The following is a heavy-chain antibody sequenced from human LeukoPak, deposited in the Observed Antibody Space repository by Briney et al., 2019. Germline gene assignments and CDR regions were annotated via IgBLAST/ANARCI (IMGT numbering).Heavy chain of an antibody. CDR3: AREQWLNRNFDY. CDR1: GGTFSSYA. V-gene: IGHV1-69*13. Sequence: SVKVSCKASGGTFSSYAISWVRQAPGQGLEWMGGIIPIFGTANYAQKFQGRVTITADESTSTAYMELSSLRSEDTAVYYCAREQWLNRNFDYWGQGTLVTVSS. CDR2: IIPIFGTA. D-gene: IGHD6-19*01. J-gene: IGHJ4*02.